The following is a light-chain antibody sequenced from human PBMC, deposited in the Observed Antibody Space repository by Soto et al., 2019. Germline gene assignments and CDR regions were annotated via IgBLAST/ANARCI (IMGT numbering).Light chain of an antibody. CDR1: QSVSGSY. J-gene: IGKJ5*01. Sequence: EIVLTQSPGTLSLSPGERATLSCRASQSVSGSYLAWYQHKPGQAPRLLIYGASSRATGVPDRFSGSGSGTDFILTISRLETEDFAVYYCQQYGSSPLITFGQGTRLEIK. CDR3: QQYGSSPLIT. CDR2: GAS. V-gene: IGKV3-20*01.